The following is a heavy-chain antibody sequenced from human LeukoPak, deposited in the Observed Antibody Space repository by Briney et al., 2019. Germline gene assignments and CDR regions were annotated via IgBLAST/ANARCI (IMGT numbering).Heavy chain of an antibody. CDR3: AREDIQLWPRRHYYMDV. CDR1: GGSISSYY. J-gene: IGHJ6*03. Sequence: SETLSLTCTVSGGSISSYYWSWIRQPPGKGLEWIGYIYYSGSTNYNPSLKSRVTISVDTSKNQFSLKLSSVTAADTAVYYCAREDIQLWPRRHYYMDVWGKGTTVTVSS. CDR2: IYYSGST. D-gene: IGHD5-18*01. V-gene: IGHV4-59*12.